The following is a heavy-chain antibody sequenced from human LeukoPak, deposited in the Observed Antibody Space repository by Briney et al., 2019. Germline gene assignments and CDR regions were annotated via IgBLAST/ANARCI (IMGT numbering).Heavy chain of an antibody. Sequence: GGSLRLSCAASGFTFSSYAMHWVRQAPGKGLERVAVISYDGSNKYYADSVKGRFTISRDNSKNTLYLQMNSLRAEDTAVYYCARDGGTTIFDYWGQGTLVTVSS. V-gene: IGHV3-30*04. J-gene: IGHJ4*02. D-gene: IGHD1-1*01. CDR1: GFTFSSYA. CDR2: ISYDGSNK. CDR3: ARDGGTTIFDY.